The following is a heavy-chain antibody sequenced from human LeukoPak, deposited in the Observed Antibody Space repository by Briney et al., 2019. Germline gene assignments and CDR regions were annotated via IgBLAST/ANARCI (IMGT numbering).Heavy chain of an antibody. CDR2: IWYDGGNK. CDR3: ARDWFDSGWYLDH. D-gene: IGHD6-19*01. CDR1: GFTLSNYA. J-gene: IGHJ4*02. V-gene: IGHV3-33*08. Sequence: PGGSLRLSCAATGFTLSNYAIHWGRQAPGKGLEWVAVIWYDGGNKYYADSVKGRFTISRDNSKNTLYLQMNSLRAEDTAVYYCARDWFDSGWYLDHWGQGALVTVSS.